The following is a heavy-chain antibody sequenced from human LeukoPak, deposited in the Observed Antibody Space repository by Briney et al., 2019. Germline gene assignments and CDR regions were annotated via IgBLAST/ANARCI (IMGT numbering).Heavy chain of an antibody. CDR2: ISFDGSDQ. J-gene: IGHJ4*02. D-gene: IGHD3-3*01. CDR3: ARGEPFYDFWSGAVSS. Sequence: GGSLRLSCAASGFTFSNYAMHWVRQAPGKGLEWVAVISFDGSDQYYADSVRGRFTISRDNSKNTLYLQMNSLRAEDTAVYYCARGEPFYDFWSGAVSSWGQGTLVTVSS. V-gene: IGHV3-30*03. CDR1: GFTFSNYA.